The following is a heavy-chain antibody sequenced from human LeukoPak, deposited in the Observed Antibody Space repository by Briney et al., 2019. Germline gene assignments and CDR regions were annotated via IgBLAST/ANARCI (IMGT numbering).Heavy chain of an antibody. J-gene: IGHJ4*02. V-gene: IGHV3-23*01. D-gene: IGHD1-1*01. Sequence: PGGSLRLSCAASGFTFSSYGMSWVRQAPGKGLEWVSGIRHSDGNTYYADSVKGRFTISSDKSKNTLFLQMNSLRAEDTALYYCAKGQERESRLDSWGQGTLVTVSS. CDR1: GFTFSSYG. CDR3: AKGQERESRLDS. CDR2: IRHSDGNT.